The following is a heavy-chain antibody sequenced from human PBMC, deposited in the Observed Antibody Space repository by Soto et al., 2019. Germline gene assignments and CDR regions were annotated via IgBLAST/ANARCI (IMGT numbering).Heavy chain of an antibody. CDR3: ARVAYSGFEHFFDS. D-gene: IGHD5-12*01. CDR2: IHHGGTP. J-gene: IGHJ4*02. CDR1: GASISSGDYS. Sequence: QMQLQESGSGLVKPSQTLSLTCAVSGASISSGDYSWSWVRQPPGKGLEWIGHIHHGGTPYYKASLKSRVTISQDRSKNQFSLSLSSVTAADTAMYFCARVAYSGFEHFFDSWGQGILVTVSS. V-gene: IGHV4-30-2*01.